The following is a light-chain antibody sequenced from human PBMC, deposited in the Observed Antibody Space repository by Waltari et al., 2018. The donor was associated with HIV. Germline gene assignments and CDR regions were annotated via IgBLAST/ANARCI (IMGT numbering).Light chain of an antibody. CDR2: DAS. J-gene: IGKJ4*01. Sequence: EIVLTRSPATLSLSPGASATLSCRASQCVSTYLACYQQKPGPAPRLLFFDASVRATGVPARFSGSGSGTEFTLTIYILEPEDFAVYYCQQRSNWPPLTFGGVTNVDIK. V-gene: IGKV3-11*01. CDR1: QCVSTY. CDR3: QQRSNWPPLT.